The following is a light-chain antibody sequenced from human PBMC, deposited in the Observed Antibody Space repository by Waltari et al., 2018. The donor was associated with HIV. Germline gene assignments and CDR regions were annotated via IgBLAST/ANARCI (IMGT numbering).Light chain of an antibody. CDR1: SGSVYTTYY. J-gene: IGLJ3*02. CDR2: STN. CDR3: VLYMGSGISV. Sequence: QTVVTQEPSFSVSPGGTVTLTFGLSSGSVYTTYYPSWYQQTPGQAPRTFIYSTNTRSSGVPDRFSGAILGNKAALTITGAQADDESDYYCVLYMGSGISVFGGGTKLTVL. V-gene: IGLV8-61*01.